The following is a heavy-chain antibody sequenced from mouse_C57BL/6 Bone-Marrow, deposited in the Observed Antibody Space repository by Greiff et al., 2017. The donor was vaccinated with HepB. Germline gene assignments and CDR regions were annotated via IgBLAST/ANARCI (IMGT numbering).Heavy chain of an antibody. CDR2: IYPRSGNT. Sequence: VQLQQSGAELARPGASVKLSCKASGYGFTSYGISWVKQRTGQGLEWIGDIYPRSGNTYYNEKFKGKSTLTADKSSSTAYMELRSLTSEDTAVYFFARCRGDYGSGIYAMDYWGQGTSVTVSS. V-gene: IGHV1-81*01. D-gene: IGHD1-1*01. J-gene: IGHJ4*01. CDR1: GYGFTSYG. CDR3: ARCRGDYGSGIYAMDY.